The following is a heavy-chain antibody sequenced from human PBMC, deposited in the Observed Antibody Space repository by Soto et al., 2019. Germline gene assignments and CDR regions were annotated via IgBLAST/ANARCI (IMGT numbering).Heavy chain of an antibody. CDR2: IYPGDSDT. CDR3: ARRTYDTYYGADAAFDI. D-gene: IGHD3-10*01. CDR1: G. Sequence: GSRWILQINGKGLEWMGIIYPGDSDTRYSPSFQGQVTISADKSISTAYLQWSSLKASDTAMYYCARRTYDTYYGADAAFDIWGQGTMVTVSS. J-gene: IGHJ3*02. V-gene: IGHV5-51*01.